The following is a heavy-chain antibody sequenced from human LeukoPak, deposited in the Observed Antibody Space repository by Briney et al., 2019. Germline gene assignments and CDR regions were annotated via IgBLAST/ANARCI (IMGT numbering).Heavy chain of an antibody. CDR3: ARGYCSSGSCYSNWFDP. D-gene: IGHD2-15*01. Sequence: SETLSLTCAVSGGSISSGGYSWSWIRQPPGKGLEWIGYIYYSGSTYYNPSLKSRVTISVDTSKIQFSLKLMSVTATDAAVYYCARGYCSSGSCYSNWFDPWGQGTLVTVSS. CDR2: IYYSGST. J-gene: IGHJ5*02. CDR1: GGSISSGGYS. V-gene: IGHV4-31*11.